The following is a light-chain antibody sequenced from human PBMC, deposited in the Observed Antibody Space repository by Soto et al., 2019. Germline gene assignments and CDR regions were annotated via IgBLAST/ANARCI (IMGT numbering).Light chain of an antibody. CDR1: QSVTNY. V-gene: IGKV3-15*01. CDR2: GAS. CDR3: QHYNNWPPWT. Sequence: EIVMTQSPATLSWSPGERATLSCRASQSVTNYLAWYQQKPGQAPRLLIYGASIRATGIPARFSGSGSGTEFTLTISTLQSEDFAIYYCQHYNNWPPWTFGQGTKVDIK. J-gene: IGKJ1*01.